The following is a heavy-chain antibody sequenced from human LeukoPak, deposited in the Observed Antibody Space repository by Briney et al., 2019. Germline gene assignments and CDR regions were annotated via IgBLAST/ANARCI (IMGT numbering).Heavy chain of an antibody. CDR2: IYYSGST. Sequence: PSETLSLTCTVSGYSISSGYYWGWIRQPPGKGLEWIGSIYYSGSTYYNPSLKSRVTISVDTSKNQFSLKLSSVTAADTAVYYCARPQVAFDIWGQGTMVTVSS. V-gene: IGHV4-38-2*02. CDR1: GYSISSGYY. CDR3: ARPQVAFDI. J-gene: IGHJ3*02.